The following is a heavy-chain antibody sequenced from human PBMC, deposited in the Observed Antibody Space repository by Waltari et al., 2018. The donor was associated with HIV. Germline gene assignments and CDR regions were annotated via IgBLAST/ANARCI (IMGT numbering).Heavy chain of an antibody. CDR3: ARDHSPIQEYSLDV. CDR2: SDPNGGTT. CDR1: GFVFRAYY. J-gene: IGHJ6*02. V-gene: IGHV1-46*01. D-gene: IGHD1-1*01. Sequence: QVQMVQSWPEVREHGDSVIIACKTSGFVFRAYYIHWLRQVPGQGIEWRGTSDPNGGTTSSAKRFQAKTKLTRDTSTSSLHMELTNLGFGETAVYYCARDHSPIQEYSLDVWGQGTAFIVSS.